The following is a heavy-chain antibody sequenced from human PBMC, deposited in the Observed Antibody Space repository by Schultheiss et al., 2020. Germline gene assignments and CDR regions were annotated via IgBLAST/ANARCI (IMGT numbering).Heavy chain of an antibody. D-gene: IGHD6-13*01. Sequence: SETLSLTCTVSGYSISSGYYWGWIRQPPGKGLEWIGSIYHSGSTYYNPSLKSRVTISVDTSKNQFSLKLSSVTAADTAVYYCARAGAAAGGFDYWGQGTLVTVSS. CDR1: GYSISSGYY. J-gene: IGHJ4*02. V-gene: IGHV4-38-2*02. CDR3: ARAGAAAGGFDY. CDR2: IYHSGST.